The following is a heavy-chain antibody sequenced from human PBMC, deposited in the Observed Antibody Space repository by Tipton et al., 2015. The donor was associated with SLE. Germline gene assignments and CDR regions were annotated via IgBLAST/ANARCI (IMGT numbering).Heavy chain of an antibody. CDR1: GASISSYY. CDR3: ARRELIWFGESGWFDP. CDR2: IYYSGST. D-gene: IGHD3-10*01. J-gene: IGHJ5*02. Sequence: TLSLTCTVSGASISSYYWSWIRQPPGKRLEWIGYIYYSGSTDYNPSLKSRVTISVDTSKNQFSLKLSSVTAADTAVYYCARRELIWFGESGWFDPWGQGTLVTVSS. V-gene: IGHV4-59*01.